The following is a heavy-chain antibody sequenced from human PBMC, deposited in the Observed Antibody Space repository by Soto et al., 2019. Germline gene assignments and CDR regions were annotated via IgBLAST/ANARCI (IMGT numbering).Heavy chain of an antibody. D-gene: IGHD3-10*01. Sequence: QVQLQESGPGLVKPLETLSLTCTVSGGSVSSGNYYWTWSRQPRGKGLEWIGYVQNSGSPSHNPSLKSRVTISIDTSKNQFSLKLTSVTAADTAVYYCARWRSGTLAMDVWGQGTTVTVSS. V-gene: IGHV4-61*01. CDR3: ARWRSGTLAMDV. CDR1: GGSVSSGNYY. CDR2: VQNSGSP. J-gene: IGHJ6*02.